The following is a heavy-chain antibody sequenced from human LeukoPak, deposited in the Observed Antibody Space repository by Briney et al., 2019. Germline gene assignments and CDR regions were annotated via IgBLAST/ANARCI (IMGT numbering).Heavy chain of an antibody. Sequence: ETLSLTCTASGCSISSSSFYWGWIAPPPGQGLEWIGSIYYSGSNYYNPSLNRRTIISVDTSKSQFSLKLRCVTAADTAVYYCASAGGDIVVVPFQDWGQGTLVTVSS. CDR1: GCSISSSSFY. V-gene: IGHV4-39*01. CDR3: ASAGGDIVVVPFQD. J-gene: IGHJ1*01. D-gene: IGHD2-15*01. CDR2: IYYSGSN.